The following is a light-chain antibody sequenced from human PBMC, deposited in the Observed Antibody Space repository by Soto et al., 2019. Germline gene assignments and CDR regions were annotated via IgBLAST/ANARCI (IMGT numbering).Light chain of an antibody. CDR2: DVS. V-gene: IGLV2-14*01. CDR3: SSYTSSSTPLYV. J-gene: IGLJ1*01. CDR1: SSDVVGYNY. Sequence: QSVLTQPASVSGSPGQSITISCTGTSSDVVGYNYVSWYQQHPGKAPKLMIYDVSNRPSGVSNRFSGSKSGNTASLTISGLQAEDEADYYCSSYTSSSTPLYVFGTGNKVTVL.